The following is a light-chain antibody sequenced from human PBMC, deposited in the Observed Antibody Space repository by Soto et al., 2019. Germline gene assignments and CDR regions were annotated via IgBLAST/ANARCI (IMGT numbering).Light chain of an antibody. CDR3: QSYDSSLSSYV. Sequence: QLVLTQPPSVSGAPGQRVSISCTGSGSNIGADYDVHWYQQFPGTAPKLLFFGDDNRPSGVPDRFSDSKSGTSASLAITGLQAEDEAVYYCQSYDSSLSSYVFGTGTKLTVL. CDR2: GDD. J-gene: IGLJ1*01. CDR1: GSNIGADYD. V-gene: IGLV1-40*01.